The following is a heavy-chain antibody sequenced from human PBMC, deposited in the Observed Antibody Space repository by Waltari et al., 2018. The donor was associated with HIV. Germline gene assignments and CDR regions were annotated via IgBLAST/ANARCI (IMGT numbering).Heavy chain of an antibody. D-gene: IGHD6-13*01. CDR2: INHRGST. Sequence: QVQLQQRGAGLLKPSATLSLTCAVYGGSFSRYYWRWIRQPPGKGLEWIGEINHRGSTNYNPSLKSRVTISVDTSKNQFSLKLSSVTAADTAVYYCASPRYSSSWYYFDYWGQGTLVTVSS. J-gene: IGHJ4*02. CDR1: GGSFSRYY. CDR3: ASPRYSSSWYYFDY. V-gene: IGHV4-34*01.